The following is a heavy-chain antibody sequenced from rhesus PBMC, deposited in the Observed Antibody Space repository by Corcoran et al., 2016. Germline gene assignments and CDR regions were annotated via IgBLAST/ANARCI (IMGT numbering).Heavy chain of an antibody. Sequence: QLQLQESGPGLVKPSETLSVTCAVSGGSISSSYWSWIRQAPGKGLEWIGYIYGSGSSTNYNPSLKSRFSLSVVTSKNPLSLKLSSVTAADTAVYYCASERYDSGYYGYFEFWGQGALVTVSS. CDR2: IYGSGSST. D-gene: IGHD3-28*01. CDR3: ASERYDSGYYGYFEF. CDR1: GGSISSSY. V-gene: IGHV4-169*02. J-gene: IGHJ1*01.